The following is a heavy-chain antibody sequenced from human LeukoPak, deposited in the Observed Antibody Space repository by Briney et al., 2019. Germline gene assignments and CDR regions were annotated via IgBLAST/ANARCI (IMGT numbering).Heavy chain of an antibody. CDR2: IYYSGST. V-gene: IGHV4-39*01. J-gene: IGHJ4*02. CDR3: ARQGLGIAVAASPFDY. D-gene: IGHD6-19*01. Sequence: PSETLSLTCTVSGGSISSSSYYWGWIRQPPGKGLEWIGSIYYSGSTYYNPPLKSRVTISVDTSKNQFSLKLSSVTAADTAVYYCARQGLGIAVAASPFDYWGQGTLVTVSS. CDR1: GGSISSSSYY.